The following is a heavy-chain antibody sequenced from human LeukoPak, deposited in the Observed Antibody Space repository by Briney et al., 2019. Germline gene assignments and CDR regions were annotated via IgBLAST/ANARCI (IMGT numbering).Heavy chain of an antibody. CDR3: ASSPKGWLVLPR. V-gene: IGHV4-34*01. CDR2: INHSGST. D-gene: IGHD6-19*01. J-gene: IGHJ4*02. Sequence: SETLSLTCAVYGGSFSGYYWSWIRQPPVKGLEWIGEINHSGSTNYNPSLKSRVTISVDTSKNQFSLKLSSVTAADTAVYYCASSPKGWLVLPRWGQGTLVTVSS. CDR1: GGSFSGYY.